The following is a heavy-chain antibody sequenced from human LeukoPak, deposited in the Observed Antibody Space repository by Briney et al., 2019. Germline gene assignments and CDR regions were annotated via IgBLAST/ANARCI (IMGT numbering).Heavy chain of an antibody. CDR2: ISGSGGST. CDR1: GFTFSSYA. CDR3: ARGGGYTSSWYLEAFDI. D-gene: IGHD6-13*01. Sequence: GGSLRLSCAASGFTFSSYAMSWVRQAPGKGLEWVSGISGSGGSTYYADSVKGRFTISRDNAKNSLYLQMSSLRAEDTAVYYCARGGGYTSSWYLEAFDIWGQGTMVTVSS. J-gene: IGHJ3*02. V-gene: IGHV3-23*01.